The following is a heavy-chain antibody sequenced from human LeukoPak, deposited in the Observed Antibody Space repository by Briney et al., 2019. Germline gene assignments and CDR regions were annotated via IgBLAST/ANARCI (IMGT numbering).Heavy chain of an antibody. CDR2: VYYSGTP. D-gene: IGHD3-16*01. V-gene: IGHV4-39*01. J-gene: IGHJ4*02. Sequence: SETLSLTCTVSGGSISGTYYYWGWIRQPPGKGLEWIESVYYSGTPYYNPSLKSRVTISVDTSKNQFSLKLTSVTAADTAVYYCARGSPPGDWGQGTLVTVSS. CDR1: GGSISGTYYY. CDR3: ARGSPPGD.